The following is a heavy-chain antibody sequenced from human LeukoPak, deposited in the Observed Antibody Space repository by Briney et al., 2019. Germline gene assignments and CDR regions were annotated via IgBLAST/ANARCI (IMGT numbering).Heavy chain of an antibody. V-gene: IGHV3-7*05. CDR2: IRQDGSEK. CDR3: ARSSGYCSGGSCYRDY. CDR1: GFTFSTYW. J-gene: IGHJ4*02. Sequence: GGSLRLSCAASGFTFSTYWMSWVRQAPGKGLEWVANIRQDGSEKYYVDSVKGRFTISRDNAKNSLYLQMNSLRAEDTAVYYCARSSGYCSGGSCYRDYWGQGTLVTVSS. D-gene: IGHD2-15*01.